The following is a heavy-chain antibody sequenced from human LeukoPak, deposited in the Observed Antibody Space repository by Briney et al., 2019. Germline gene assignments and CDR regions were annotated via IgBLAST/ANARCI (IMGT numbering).Heavy chain of an antibody. CDR3: ARNLRRWLQRGSWFDP. V-gene: IGHV4-34*01. CDR1: GGSFSGYY. D-gene: IGHD5-24*01. CDR2: INHSGST. Sequence: KPSETLSLTCAVYGGSFSGYYWSWIRQPPGKGLEWIGEINHSGSTNYNPSLKSRVTISVDTSKNQFSLKLSSVTAADTAVYYCARNLRRWLQRGSWFDPWGQGTLVTVSS. J-gene: IGHJ5*02.